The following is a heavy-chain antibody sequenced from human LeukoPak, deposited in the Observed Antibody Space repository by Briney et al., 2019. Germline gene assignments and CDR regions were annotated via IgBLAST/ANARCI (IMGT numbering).Heavy chain of an antibody. CDR1: GGSISSSSYY. CDR2: IYYSGST. V-gene: IGHV4-39*07. Sequence: KPSETLSLTCTVSGGSISSSSYYWGWIRQPPGKGLEWIGSIYYSGSTYYNPSLKSRVTISVDTSKNQFSLKLSSVTAADTAVYYCARVGEFSGSYGQLQEAYFDYWGQGTLVTVSS. D-gene: IGHD1-26*01. J-gene: IGHJ4*02. CDR3: ARVGEFSGSYGQLQEAYFDY.